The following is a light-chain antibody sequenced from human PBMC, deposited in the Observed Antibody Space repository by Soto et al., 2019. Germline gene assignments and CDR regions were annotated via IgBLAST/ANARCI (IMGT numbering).Light chain of an antibody. CDR2: VAS. J-gene: IGKJ5*01. Sequence: EIVLTQSPGTLSLSPGERATISCRASQNVGGRFLAWYQQKPGQAPRLLINVASTRATGIPDRFSGSGSGTDFTLTISRLEPEDFAVYYCQQYGTSPISFGQGTRLE. CDR3: QQYGTSPIS. CDR1: QNVGGRF. V-gene: IGKV3-20*01.